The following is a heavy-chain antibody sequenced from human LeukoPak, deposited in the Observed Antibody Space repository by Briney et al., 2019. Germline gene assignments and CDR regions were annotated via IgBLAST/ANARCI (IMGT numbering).Heavy chain of an antibody. CDR1: GGSFSGYY. Sequence: SETLSLTCAVYGGSFSGYYWSWIRQPPGKGLEWIGEINHSGSTNYNPSLKSRVTISVDTSKNQFSLKLSSVTAADTAVYYCARGYCSGGSCGTFDYWGQGTLVTVSS. D-gene: IGHD2-15*01. V-gene: IGHV4-34*01. J-gene: IGHJ4*02. CDR2: INHSGST. CDR3: ARGYCSGGSCGTFDY.